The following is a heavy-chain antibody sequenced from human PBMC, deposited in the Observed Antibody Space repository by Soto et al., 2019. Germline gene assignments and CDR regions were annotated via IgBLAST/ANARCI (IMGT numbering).Heavy chain of an antibody. CDR1: GYSFTTYW. CDR2: IDPSDSYT. Sequence: PGESLKISCKASGYSFTTYWISWVRQMPGKGLEWMGRIDPSDSYTNYSPSFQGHVTISADKSISTAYLQWSSLKASDTAMYYCARTSMQSRGYSYGHGGMDVWGQGTTVTVSS. V-gene: IGHV5-10-1*01. CDR3: ARTSMQSRGYSYGHGGMDV. J-gene: IGHJ6*02. D-gene: IGHD5-18*01.